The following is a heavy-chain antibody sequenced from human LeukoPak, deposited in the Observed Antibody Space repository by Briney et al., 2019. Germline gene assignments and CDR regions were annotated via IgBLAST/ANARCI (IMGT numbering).Heavy chain of an antibody. CDR1: GGSISSSSYY. D-gene: IGHD4-11*01. J-gene: IGHJ4*02. V-gene: IGHV4-39*01. CDR2: IYYSGST. CDR3: ARHGADYSNYYFDY. Sequence: PSETLSLTCTVSGGSISSSSYYWGWLRQPPGKGLEWIGSIYYSGSTYYNPSLKSRFTISVDTSKNQFSLKLSSVTAADTAVYYCARHGADYSNYYFDYWGQGTLVTVSS.